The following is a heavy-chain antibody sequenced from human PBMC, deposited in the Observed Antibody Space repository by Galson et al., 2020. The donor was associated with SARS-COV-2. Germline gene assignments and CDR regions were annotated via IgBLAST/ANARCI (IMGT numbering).Heavy chain of an antibody. D-gene: IGHD6-19*01. CDR3: VRVGYISGWYSAGGGY. Sequence: ASVKVSCKASGYTFSDYYIHWVRQAPGQGLDYVGWINCLSGGTNSAQKFQGRVTMTRDTSISTAYLELASPTSDDTAVYYCVRVGYISGWYSAGGGYWGQGTLVTVSS. J-gene: IGHJ4*02. CDR2: INCLSGGT. CDR1: GYTFSDYY. V-gene: IGHV1-2*02.